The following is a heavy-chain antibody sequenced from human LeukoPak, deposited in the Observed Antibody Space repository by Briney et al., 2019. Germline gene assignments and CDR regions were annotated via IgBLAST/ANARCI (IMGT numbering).Heavy chain of an antibody. CDR3: ARGPYGSGSYPYYFDY. CDR2: IYNRGTP. D-gene: IGHD3-10*01. J-gene: IGHJ4*02. Sequence: SQTLSLTCGVSAYSISSACYWGWIRQPPGKGLEWIARIYNRGTPYSNPSLKSRVTRSVDTCKNQFSLKLTSMTAAERDVYFCARGPYGSGSYPYYFDYWGQGTLVTVSS. V-gene: IGHV4-38-2*01. CDR1: AYSISSACY.